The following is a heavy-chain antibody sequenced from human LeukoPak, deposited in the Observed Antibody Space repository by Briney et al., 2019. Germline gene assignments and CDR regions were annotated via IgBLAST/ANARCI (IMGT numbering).Heavy chain of an antibody. J-gene: IGHJ4*02. Sequence: GGSLRLSCAASGFTLSSYAMSWVRQAPGKGLEWVSAISGSGGSTYYADSVKGRFTISRDNSKNTLYLQMNSLRAEDTAVYYCAKDRGELSALDYWGQGTLVTVSS. CDR1: GFTLSSYA. D-gene: IGHD3-16*02. CDR2: ISGSGGST. V-gene: IGHV3-23*01. CDR3: AKDRGELSALDY.